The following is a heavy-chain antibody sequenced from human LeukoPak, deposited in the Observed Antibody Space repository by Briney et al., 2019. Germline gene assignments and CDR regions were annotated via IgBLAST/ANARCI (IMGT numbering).Heavy chain of an antibody. CDR2: INPNSGGT. V-gene: IGHV1-2*02. CDR3: ARDYSSSPSGDY. D-gene: IGHD6-6*01. J-gene: IGHJ4*02. CDR1: GYTFTGYY. Sequence: ASVKVSCKASGYTFTGYYMHWVRQAPGQGLEWMGWINPNSGGTNYAQKFQGRVTMTRDTSISTAYMELSRLRSDDTAVYYCARDYSSSPSGDYWGQGTLVTVSS.